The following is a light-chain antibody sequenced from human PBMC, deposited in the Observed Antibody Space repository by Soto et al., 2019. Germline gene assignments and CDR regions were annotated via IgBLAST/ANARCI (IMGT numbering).Light chain of an antibody. Sequence: DIQMTQSPSSLSASVGDRGIITCRASQGIRHDLGWYQQKPGKAPKRLIYAASSLQSGVPSRVSGSGSGTEVTLTISSLQPEDFATYYCLQHNSYPPTFGQGTKGEIK. CDR1: QGIRHD. CDR3: LQHNSYPPT. J-gene: IGKJ1*01. V-gene: IGKV1-17*01. CDR2: AAS.